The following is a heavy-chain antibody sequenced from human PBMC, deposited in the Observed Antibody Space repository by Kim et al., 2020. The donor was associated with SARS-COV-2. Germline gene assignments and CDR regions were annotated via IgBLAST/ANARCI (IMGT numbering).Heavy chain of an antibody. CDR1: GFTFDDYA. D-gene: IGHD1-26*01. V-gene: IGHV3-9*01. J-gene: IGHJ1*01. CDR2: ISWNSGSI. CDR3: AKDLSRASVGATGYFQH. Sequence: GGSLRLSCAASGFTFDDYAMHWVRQAPGKGLEWVSGISWNSGSIGYADSVKGRFTISRDNAKNSLYLQMNSLRAEDTALYYCAKDLSRASVGATGYFQHWGQGTLVTVSS.